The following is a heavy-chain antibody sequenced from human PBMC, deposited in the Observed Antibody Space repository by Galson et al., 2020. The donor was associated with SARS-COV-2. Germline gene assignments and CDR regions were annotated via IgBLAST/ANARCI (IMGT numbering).Heavy chain of an antibody. D-gene: IGHD3-10*01. J-gene: IGHJ4*02. CDR1: RGSINNYY. Sequence: ASETLSLTCTVSRGSINNYYWSWIRRPPGKGLEYIGFIHYTGGTNYNPSLKSRLNISVDTSGNQFTLRLSSVTTADTAVYYCARVLSGELFYFDSWGQGTLVSVSS. V-gene: IGHV4-59*01. CDR2: IHYTGGT. CDR3: ARVLSGELFYFDS.